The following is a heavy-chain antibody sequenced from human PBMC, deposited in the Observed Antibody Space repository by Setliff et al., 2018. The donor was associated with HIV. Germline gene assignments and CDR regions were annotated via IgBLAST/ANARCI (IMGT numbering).Heavy chain of an antibody. Sequence: ASVKVSCKASGYTLTTYAISWVRQAPGQGLEWMGWINTETGKSAYAQGFTGRLVFSLDTSVSTAYLQINSLKAEDTATYYCARVGSSWSTFDYWGQGALVTVSS. CDR2: INTETGKS. CDR3: ARVGSSWSTFDY. V-gene: IGHV7-4-1*02. D-gene: IGHD6-13*01. J-gene: IGHJ4*02. CDR1: GYTLTTYA.